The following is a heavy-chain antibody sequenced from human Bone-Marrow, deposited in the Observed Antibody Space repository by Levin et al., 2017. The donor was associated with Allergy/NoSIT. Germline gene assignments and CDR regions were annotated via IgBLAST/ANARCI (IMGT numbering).Heavy chain of an antibody. J-gene: IGHJ4*02. CDR1: GYSFTANY. Sequence: GESLKISCKASGYSFTANYMHWVRQAPGQGLEWMGWINPNSGVTNSAQTFQGRVTMTRDTSINTAHLELRRLRSDDTAIYYCARELVTTMTTVFDLWGQGTLVTVSS. D-gene: IGHD4-17*01. CDR3: ARELVTTMTTVFDL. CDR2: INPNSGVT. V-gene: IGHV1-2*02.